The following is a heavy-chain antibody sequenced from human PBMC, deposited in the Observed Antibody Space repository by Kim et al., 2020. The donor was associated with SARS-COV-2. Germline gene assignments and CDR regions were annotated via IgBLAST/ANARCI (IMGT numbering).Heavy chain of an antibody. CDR2: IYYSGST. V-gene: IGHV4-61*01. J-gene: IGHJ6*02. CDR3: ARGEWEPGIGLHGMDV. Sequence: SETLSLTCTVSGGSVSSGSYYWSWIRQPPGKGLEWIGYIYYSGSTNYNPSLKSRVTISVDTSKNQFSLKLSSVTAADTAVYYCARGEWEPGIGLHGMDVWGQGTTVTVSS. D-gene: IGHD1-26*01. CDR1: GGSVSSGSYY.